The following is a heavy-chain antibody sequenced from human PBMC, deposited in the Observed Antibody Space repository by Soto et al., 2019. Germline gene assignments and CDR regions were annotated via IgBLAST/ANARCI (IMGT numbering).Heavy chain of an antibody. CDR1: GGTFNTYA. CDR2: ISTMFGAA. J-gene: IGHJ4*02. D-gene: IGHD3-10*01. V-gene: IGHV1-69*19. Sequence: QVQLVQSGAEMKKPGSSVKVSCQSSGGTFNTYAMNWVRQAPGQGPEWMGDISTMFGAANYAPKFQGRVTITADESTGTSYLQLSSLKSEDTALYFCARERQVHTPAFAYWGQGTLVTVSS. CDR3: ARERQVHTPAFAY.